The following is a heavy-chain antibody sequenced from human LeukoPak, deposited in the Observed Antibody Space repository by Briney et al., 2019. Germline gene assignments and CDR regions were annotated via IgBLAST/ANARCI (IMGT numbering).Heavy chain of an antibody. D-gene: IGHD4-11*01. Sequence: GGSLRLSCAASGFTFSSYSMNWVRQAPGKGLEWVSSISYTSSYIYYADSVKGRFTISRDNAKNSLFLQMNSLRAEDTAVYYCAREGLYSDYAGHWGQGTLVTVSS. J-gene: IGHJ4*02. CDR2: ISYTSSYI. CDR1: GFTFSSYS. V-gene: IGHV3-21*01. CDR3: AREGLYSDYAGH.